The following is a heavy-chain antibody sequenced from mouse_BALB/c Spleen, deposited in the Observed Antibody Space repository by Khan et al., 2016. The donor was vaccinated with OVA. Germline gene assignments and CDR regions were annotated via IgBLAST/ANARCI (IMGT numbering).Heavy chain of an antibody. V-gene: IGHV9-1*02. J-gene: IGHJ1*01. CDR3: AIIASYRYSDV. Sequence: QIQLVQSGPELKKPGETVRISCKASGYTFTNYGMNWVKQAPGKGLKWMGWINTYTGEPTYADDFKGRFAFSLETSASTAYLQINNLKNEDMTTFFCAIIASYRYSDVWGAGTTVTVSS. CDR2: INTYTGEP. CDR1: GYTFTNYG.